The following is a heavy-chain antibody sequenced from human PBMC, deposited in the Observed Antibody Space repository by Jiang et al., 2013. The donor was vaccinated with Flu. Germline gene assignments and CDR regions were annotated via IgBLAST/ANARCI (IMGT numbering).Heavy chain of an antibody. D-gene: IGHD5-12*01. Sequence: QAPRTRALSGWDGSALTMVTQTNAQKLQGRVTMTTDTSTSTAYMELRSLRSDDTAVYYCARDQDSGYDEDYYYYMDVWGKGTTVTVSS. V-gene: IGHV1-18*01. CDR2: SALTMVT. J-gene: IGHJ6*03. CDR3: ARDQDSGYDEDYYYYMDV.